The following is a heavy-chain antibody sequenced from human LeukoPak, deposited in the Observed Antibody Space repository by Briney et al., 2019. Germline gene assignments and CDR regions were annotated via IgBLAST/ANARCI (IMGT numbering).Heavy chain of an antibody. CDR2: FDPEDGET. V-gene: IGHV1-24*01. J-gene: IGHJ4*02. D-gene: IGHD6-19*01. CDR1: GYTLTELS. CDR3: ATQSLYSSGWKSFDY. Sequence: ASVKVSCKVSGYTLTELSMHWVRQAPGKGLEWMGGFDPEDGETIYAQKFQGRVTMTGDTSTDTAYMELSSLRSEDTAVYYCATQSLYSSGWKSFDYWGQGTLVTVSS.